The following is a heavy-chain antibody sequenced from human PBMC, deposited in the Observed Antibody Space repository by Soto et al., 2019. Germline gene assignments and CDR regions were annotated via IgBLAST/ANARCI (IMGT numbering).Heavy chain of an antibody. CDR3: ARGGDYVWGSYRFRWFDH. CDR1: GGTFSSYA. V-gene: IGHV1-69*01. CDR2: IIPIFGTA. J-gene: IGHJ5*02. Sequence: QVQLVQSGAEVKKPGSSVKVSCKASGGTFSSYAISWVRQAPGQGLEWMGGIIPIFGTANYAQKFQGRVTISADESTSTAYLELSSLRSEDTAVYYCARGGDYVWGSYRFRWFDHWGQGNLVTVSS. D-gene: IGHD3-16*02.